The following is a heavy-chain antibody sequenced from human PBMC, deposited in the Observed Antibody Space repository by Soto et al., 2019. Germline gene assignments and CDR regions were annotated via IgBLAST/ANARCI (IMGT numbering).Heavy chain of an antibody. CDR1: GFTFSSYG. V-gene: IGHV3-33*01. CDR2: IWYDGSNK. Sequence: GGSLRLSCAASGFTFSSYGMHWVRQAPGKGLEWVAVIWYDGSNKYYADSVKGRFTISRDNSKNTLYLQMNSLRAEDTAVYYCARDRVTRSETYYDFWSGYYYYGMDVWGQGTTVTVSS. CDR3: ARDRVTRSETYYDFWSGYYYYGMDV. J-gene: IGHJ6*02. D-gene: IGHD3-3*01.